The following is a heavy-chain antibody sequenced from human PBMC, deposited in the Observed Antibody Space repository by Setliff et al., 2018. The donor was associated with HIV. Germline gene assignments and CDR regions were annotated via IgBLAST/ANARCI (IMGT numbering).Heavy chain of an antibody. CDR3: ARGYTSGYLDY. V-gene: IGHV4-39*07. CDR1: GGSISSSSDY. CDR2: IHHSGSS. J-gene: IGHJ4*02. D-gene: IGHD6-19*01. Sequence: SETLSLTCSVSGGSISSSSDYWGWIRQPPGKGLEWIASIHHSGSSYYMPSLRSLVTISVNTSKNQFSLNLGSVTAADTAVYYCARGYTSGYLDYWGQGSLVTVSS.